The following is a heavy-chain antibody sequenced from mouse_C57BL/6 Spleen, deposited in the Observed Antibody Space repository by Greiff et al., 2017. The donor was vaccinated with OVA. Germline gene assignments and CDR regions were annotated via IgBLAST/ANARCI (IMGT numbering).Heavy chain of an antibody. Sequence: VQLQQPGAELVRPGSSVKLSCKASGYTFTSYWMHWVKQRPIQGLEWIGNIDPSDSETHYNQKFKDKATLTVDKSSSTAYMQLSSLTSEDSAVYYCARFGYDNWYFDVWGTGTTVTVSS. J-gene: IGHJ1*03. V-gene: IGHV1-52*01. CDR1: GYTFTSYW. CDR3: ARFGYDNWYFDV. CDR2: IDPSDSET. D-gene: IGHD2-2*01.